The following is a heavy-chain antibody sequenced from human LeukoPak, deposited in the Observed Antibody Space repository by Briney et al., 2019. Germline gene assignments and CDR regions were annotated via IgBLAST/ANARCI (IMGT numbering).Heavy chain of an antibody. CDR3: ARGGWYEDY. CDR1: GGSMSDHY. CDR2: IYYSGGT. D-gene: IGHD6-19*01. Sequence: PSETLSLTCTVSGGSMSDHYWSWIRQPPGKGLEWIGYIYYSGGTNYNASLKSRVTISIDTSKNQFSLKLNSVTAADTAVYFCARGGWYEDYWGQGTLVTVSS. J-gene: IGHJ4*02. V-gene: IGHV4-59*11.